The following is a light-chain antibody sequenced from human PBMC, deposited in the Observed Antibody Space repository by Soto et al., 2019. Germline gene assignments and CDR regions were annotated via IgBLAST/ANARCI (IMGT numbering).Light chain of an antibody. CDR3: SSYTSSSTQV. CDR1: SSDVGCYNY. Sequence: QSALTQPASVSGSPGQSITISCTGTSSDVGCYNYVSWYQQHPGKAPKLMIYEVSNRPSGVSNRFSGSKSGNTASLNISGLQAEDEAAYYCSSYTSSSTQVFGTGTKLTVL. CDR2: EVS. J-gene: IGLJ1*01. V-gene: IGLV2-14*01.